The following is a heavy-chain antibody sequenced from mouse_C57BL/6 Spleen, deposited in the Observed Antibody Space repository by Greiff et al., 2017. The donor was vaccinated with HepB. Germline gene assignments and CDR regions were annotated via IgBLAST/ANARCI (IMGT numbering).Heavy chain of an antibody. CDR1: GFTFSSYA. D-gene: IGHD1-1*01. V-gene: IGHV5-4*01. CDR2: ISDGGSYT. CDR3: ARDGSNYSFDY. J-gene: IGHJ2*01. Sequence: EVKVVESGGGLVKPGGSLKLSCAASGFTFSSYAMSWVRQTPEKRLEWVATISDGGSYTYYPDNVKGRFTISRDNAKNNLYLQMSHLKSEDTAMYYCARDGSNYSFDYWGQGTTLTVSS.